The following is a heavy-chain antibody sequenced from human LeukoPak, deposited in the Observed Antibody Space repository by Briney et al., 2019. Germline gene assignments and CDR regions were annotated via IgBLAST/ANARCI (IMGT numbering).Heavy chain of an antibody. J-gene: IGHJ4*02. CDR2: ISSSGSTI. CDR1: GFTLSSYE. V-gene: IGHV3-48*03. CDR3: ARYHDYGDY. Sequence: PGGSLRLSCAASGFTLSSYEMNWVRQAPGKGLEWVSYISSSGSTIYYADSVKGRFTISRDNAKNSLYLQMNSLRAEDTAVYYCARYHDYGDYGGQGTLVTVSS.